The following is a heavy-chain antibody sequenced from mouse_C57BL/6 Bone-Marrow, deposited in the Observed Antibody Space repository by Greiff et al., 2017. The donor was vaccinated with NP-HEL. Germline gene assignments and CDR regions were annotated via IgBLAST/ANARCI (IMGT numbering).Heavy chain of an antibody. Sequence: QVQLQQPGAELVKPGASVKLSCKASGYTFTSYWMHWVKQRPGQGLEWIGMIHPNSGSTNYNEKFKSKATLTVDKSSSTAYMQLSSLTSEDSAVYDCARGTAAQALYFDYWGQGTTLTVSS. J-gene: IGHJ2*01. V-gene: IGHV1-64*01. CDR2: IHPNSGST. D-gene: IGHD3-2*02. CDR1: GYTFTSYW. CDR3: ARGTAAQALYFDY.